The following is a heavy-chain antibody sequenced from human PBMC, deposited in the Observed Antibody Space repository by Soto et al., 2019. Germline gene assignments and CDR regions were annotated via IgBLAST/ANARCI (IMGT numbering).Heavy chain of an antibody. Sequence: ASVKVSCKASGCTFTSYGISWVRQAPGQGLEWMGWISAYNGNTNYAQKLQGRVTVTTDTSTSTAYMELRSLRSDDTAVYYCARSPTYYDILTGYGTFDYWGQGTLVTVSS. J-gene: IGHJ4*02. CDR3: ARSPTYYDILTGYGTFDY. D-gene: IGHD3-9*01. CDR2: ISAYNGNT. CDR1: GCTFTSYG. V-gene: IGHV1-18*01.